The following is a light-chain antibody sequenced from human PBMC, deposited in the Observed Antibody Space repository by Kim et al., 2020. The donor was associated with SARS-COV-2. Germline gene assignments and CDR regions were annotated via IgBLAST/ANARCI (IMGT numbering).Light chain of an antibody. V-gene: IGKV1-27*01. CDR3: QKYNSARSLT. J-gene: IGKJ4*01. CDR1: QGISNY. Sequence: SVGGKVTITCRASQGISNYLAWYQQKPGKVPKLLIYAASTLQSGVPSRFSGSGSGTDFTLTISSLQPEDVATYYCQKYNSARSLTFGGGTKVDIK. CDR2: AAS.